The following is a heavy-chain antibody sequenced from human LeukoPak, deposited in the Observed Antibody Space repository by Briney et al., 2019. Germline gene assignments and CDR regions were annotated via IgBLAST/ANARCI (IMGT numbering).Heavy chain of an antibody. Sequence: GASVKVSCKASGYTFTSYHINWVRQAAGQGLEWMGGIIPIFGTANYAQKFQGRVTITTDESTSTAYMELSSLRSEDTAVYYCARGGDYSNYVFRWFDPWGQGTLVTVSS. V-gene: IGHV1-69*05. CDR2: IIPIFGTA. CDR1: GYTFTSYH. J-gene: IGHJ5*02. D-gene: IGHD4-11*01. CDR3: ARGGDYSNYVFRWFDP.